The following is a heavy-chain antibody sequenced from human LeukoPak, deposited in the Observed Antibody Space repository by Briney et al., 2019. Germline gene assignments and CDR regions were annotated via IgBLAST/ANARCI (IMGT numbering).Heavy chain of an antibody. J-gene: IGHJ6*02. D-gene: IGHD3-3*01. CDR3: ARGSGIDFWSGYFPWVSPYYYYGMDV. CDR2: IIPIFGTA. V-gene: IGHV1-69*01. Sequence: GSSVNVSCKASGGTVSSYAISWVRQAPGQGLEWMGGIIPIFGTANYAQKFQGRVTITADESTSTAYMELSSLRSEDTAVYYCARGSGIDFWSGYFPWVSPYYYYGMDVWGQGTTVTVSS. CDR1: GGTVSSYA.